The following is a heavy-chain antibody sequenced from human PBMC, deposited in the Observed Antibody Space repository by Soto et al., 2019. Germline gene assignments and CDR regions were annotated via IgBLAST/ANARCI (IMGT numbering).Heavy chain of an antibody. CDR2: IIPIFGTA. CDR3: AGSPIYCSSTSCYNNWFDP. J-gene: IGHJ5*02. Sequence: QVQLVQSGAEVKKPGSSVKVSCKASGGTFSSYAISWVRQAPGQGLEWMGGIIPIFGTANYAQKFQGRVTITADESTSTAYMELSSLRCEDTAVYYCAGSPIYCSSTSCYNNWFDPWGQGTLVTVSS. V-gene: IGHV1-69*01. CDR1: GGTFSSYA. D-gene: IGHD2-2*02.